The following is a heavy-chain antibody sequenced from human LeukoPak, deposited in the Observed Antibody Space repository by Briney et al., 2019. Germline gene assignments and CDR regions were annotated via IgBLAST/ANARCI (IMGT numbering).Heavy chain of an antibody. CDR3: ARGITIFSPGAFDI. V-gene: IGHV4-59*01. CDR2: IYYIGST. CDR1: GGSISSYY. Sequence: SETLSLTCTVSGGSISSYYWSWIRQPPGKGLEWSGDIYYIGSTNYNPSLKSRVAISVDTSKNQFSLKLSSVTAADTAVYYCARGITIFSPGAFDIWGQGTMVTVSS. D-gene: IGHD3-3*01. J-gene: IGHJ3*02.